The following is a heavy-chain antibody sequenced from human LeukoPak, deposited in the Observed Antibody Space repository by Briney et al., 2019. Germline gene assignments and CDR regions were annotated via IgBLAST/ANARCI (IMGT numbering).Heavy chain of an antibody. J-gene: IGHJ5*02. Sequence: SETLSLTCTVSGDSISSGYYWGWIRQPPGKGLEWIGNIHHSGTTYNNPSLKSRGTISVDTSKNAFSLKLTSVTAADTAVYYCARGSFYYGSGSGVWFDPWGQGTLVTVSS. CDR2: IHHSGTT. CDR3: ARGSFYYGSGSGVWFDP. CDR1: GDSISSGYY. D-gene: IGHD3-10*01. V-gene: IGHV4-38-2*02.